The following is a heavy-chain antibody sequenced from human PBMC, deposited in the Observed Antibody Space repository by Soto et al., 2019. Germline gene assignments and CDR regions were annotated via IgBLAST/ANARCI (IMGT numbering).Heavy chain of an antibody. J-gene: IGHJ6*02. CDR2: ISYDGSNQ. CDR1: GFTFNIYG. D-gene: IGHD5-12*01. Sequence: GGSLRLSCAASGFTFNIYGMHWVRQAPDKGLEWVALISYDGSNQYYADSVKGRFTISRDNSKNTLYLQMNSLRAEDTAVYYCAKTGYNRDYYGMDVWGQGTTVTVSS. CDR3: AKTGYNRDYYGMDV. V-gene: IGHV3-30*18.